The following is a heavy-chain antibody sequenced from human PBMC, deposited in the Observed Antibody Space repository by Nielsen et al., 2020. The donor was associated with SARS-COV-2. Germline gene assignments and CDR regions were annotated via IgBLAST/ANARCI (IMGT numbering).Heavy chain of an antibody. CDR1: GGYISSGGYS. V-gene: IGHV4-30-2*01. CDR3: ARGGRITFGGAGDAFDI. CDR2: IYHSGRT. Sequence: SETLSLTCAVSGGYISSGGYSWSWIRQPPGKGLEWIGYIYHSGRTYYNPSLKSRVTKSVDRSKTQFSLKLSAVTAADTAVYYCARGGRITFGGAGDAFDIWGQGTMVTVSS. J-gene: IGHJ3*02. D-gene: IGHD3-16*01.